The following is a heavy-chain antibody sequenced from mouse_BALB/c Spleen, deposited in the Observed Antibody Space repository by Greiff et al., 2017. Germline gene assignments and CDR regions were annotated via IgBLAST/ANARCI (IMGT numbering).Heavy chain of an antibody. V-gene: IGHV5-6-3*01. CDR1: GFTFSSYG. CDR2: INSNGGST. J-gene: IGHJ4*01. D-gene: IGHD1-2*01. CDR3: ASFHYYGYGAMDY. Sequence: EVHLVESGGGLVQPGGSLKLSCAASGFTFSSYGMSWVRQTPDKRLELVATINSNGGSTYYPDSVKGRFTISRDNAKNTLYLQMSSLKSEDTAMYYCASFHYYGYGAMDYWGQGTSVTVSS.